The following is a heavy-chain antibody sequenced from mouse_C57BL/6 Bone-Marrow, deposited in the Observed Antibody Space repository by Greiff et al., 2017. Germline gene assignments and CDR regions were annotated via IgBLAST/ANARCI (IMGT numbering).Heavy chain of an antibody. J-gene: IGHJ2*01. Sequence: QVQLQQSGAELVKPGASVKMSCKASGYTFTTYPIEWMKQNHGKSLEWIGNFHPYNDDPTYNEKFKGKATLTVAKSSSTVYLELSRLTSDDSAVYYCARRGTITTGTYLDYWGQGTTLTVSS. D-gene: IGHD1-1*01. CDR3: ARRGTITTGTYLDY. CDR1: GYTFTTYP. CDR2: FHPYNDDP. V-gene: IGHV1-47*01.